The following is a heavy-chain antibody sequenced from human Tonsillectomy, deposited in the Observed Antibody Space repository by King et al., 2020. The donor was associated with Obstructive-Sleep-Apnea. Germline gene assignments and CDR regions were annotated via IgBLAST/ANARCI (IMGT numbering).Heavy chain of an antibody. V-gene: IGHV4-31*03. CDR1: GGSLSSGSYY. J-gene: IGHJ4*02. D-gene: IGHD6-19*01. Sequence: QVQLQESGPGLVKPSQTLSLTCTVSGGSLSSGSYYWTWIRQHPRKGLEWIGYIAHSGNSYYNPSLKSRVSISGATSKNQFSLKLSSVTAADTAVYYCVRDNSSGWYHFFDYWGQGIVVAVSS. CDR2: IAHSGNS. CDR3: VRDNSSGWYHFFDY.